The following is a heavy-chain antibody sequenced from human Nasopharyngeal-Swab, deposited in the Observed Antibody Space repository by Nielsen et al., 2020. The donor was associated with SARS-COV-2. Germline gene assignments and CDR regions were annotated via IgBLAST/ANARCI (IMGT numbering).Heavy chain of an antibody. CDR1: GFTVSGYY. CDR2: INPCGDVI. CDR3: ARKVALDI. J-gene: IGHJ3*02. V-gene: IGHV3-11*01. Sequence: GGSLRLSCAASGFTVSGYYISWIRQAPGKGLEWIAYINPCGDVIAYADSVQGRFSISRNSATNSVYLQMNSLRTDDKAVYFCARKVALDIWGQGTVVTVSS.